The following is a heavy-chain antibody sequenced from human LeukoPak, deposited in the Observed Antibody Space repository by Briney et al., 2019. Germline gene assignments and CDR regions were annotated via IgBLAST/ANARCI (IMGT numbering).Heavy chain of an antibody. CDR1: GGSISSSSYY. J-gene: IGHJ5*02. CDR2: IYYSGST. V-gene: IGHV4-39*02. CDR3: ARDGSSGWYFNWFDP. Sequence: SETLSLTCTVSGGSISSSSYYWGWIRQPPGKGLEWIGSIYYSGSTYYNPSLKSRVTISVDTSKNQFSLQLNSVTPEDTAVYYCARDGSSGWYFNWFDPWGQGTLVTVSS. D-gene: IGHD6-19*01.